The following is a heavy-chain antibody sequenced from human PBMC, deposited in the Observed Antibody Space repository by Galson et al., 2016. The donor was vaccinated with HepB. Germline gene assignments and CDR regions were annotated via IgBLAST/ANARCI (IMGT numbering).Heavy chain of an antibody. CDR1: GFTFNNYA. D-gene: IGHD5-18*01. Sequence: SLRLSCAASGFTFNNYAMHWVRQAPGKGLEWVSAISGSGGYTYYAGSVKGRFTISRVNSKNTLYLQMDRLRVEDTAVYYCAKDRGIGYSYGYSSEYYGMDVWGPGTTVTVSS. J-gene: IGHJ6*02. CDR3: AKDRGIGYSYGYSSEYYGMDV. CDR2: ISGSGGYT. V-gene: IGHV3-23*01.